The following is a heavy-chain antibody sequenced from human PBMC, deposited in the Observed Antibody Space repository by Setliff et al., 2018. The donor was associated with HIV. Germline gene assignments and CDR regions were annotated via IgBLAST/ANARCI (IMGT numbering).Heavy chain of an antibody. Sequence: ASVKVSCKAPGYTFTSYYMHWVRQAPGQGLEWMGIINPSGGSTSYAQKFQGRVTMTRDTSTSTVYMELSSLRSEDTAVYYCARGYCSGGSCFLHDYWGQGTLVTVSS. D-gene: IGHD2-15*01. CDR3: ARGYCSGGSCFLHDY. CDR2: INPSGGST. J-gene: IGHJ4*02. CDR1: GYTFTSYY. V-gene: IGHV1-46*01.